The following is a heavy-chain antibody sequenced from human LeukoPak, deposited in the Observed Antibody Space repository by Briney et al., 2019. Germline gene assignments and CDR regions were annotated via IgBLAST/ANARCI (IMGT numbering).Heavy chain of an antibody. V-gene: IGHV4-59*01. CDR1: GGSFSGYY. D-gene: IGHD6-13*01. CDR2: IYYSGST. CDR3: ARVYAPYSSNHFDY. J-gene: IGHJ4*02. Sequence: PSETLSLTCAVYGGSFSGYYWSWIRQPPGKGLEWIGYIYYSGSTNYNPSLKSRVTISVDTSKNQFSLKLSSVTAADTAVYYCARVYAPYSSNHFDYWGQGTLVTVSS.